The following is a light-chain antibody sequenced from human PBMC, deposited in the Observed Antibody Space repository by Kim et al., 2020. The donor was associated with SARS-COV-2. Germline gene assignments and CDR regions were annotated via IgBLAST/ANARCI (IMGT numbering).Light chain of an antibody. CDR3: QSYDNSLSGYV. CDR1: ISNIGAGYD. V-gene: IGLV1-40*01. J-gene: IGLJ1*01. Sequence: SFLPPPPSVSGAPGQRVTISCTGSISNIGAGYDVHWYQQLPATAPKLLIYGNSNRPSGVPDRFSGSKSDTSASLAITGLQAEDEADYYCQSYDNSLSGYVFGSGTKVTVL. CDR2: GNS.